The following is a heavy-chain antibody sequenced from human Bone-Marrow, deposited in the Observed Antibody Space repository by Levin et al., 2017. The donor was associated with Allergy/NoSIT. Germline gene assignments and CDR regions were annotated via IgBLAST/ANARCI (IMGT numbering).Heavy chain of an antibody. D-gene: IGHD2-2*01. V-gene: IGHV3-15*07. Sequence: PGGSLRLSCAASGFTFSYAWMNWVRQTPGKGLEWVGRIKSKSNGGTTDYAAPVKGRFTVSRDDSKNTLYLQMNSLKTEDTAVYYCTTEVWGLGHCIGSSCYPSGMDVWGQGTTVSVSS. CDR2: IKSKSNGGTT. CDR1: GFTFSYAW. J-gene: IGHJ6*02. CDR3: TTEVWGLGHCIGSSCYPSGMDV.